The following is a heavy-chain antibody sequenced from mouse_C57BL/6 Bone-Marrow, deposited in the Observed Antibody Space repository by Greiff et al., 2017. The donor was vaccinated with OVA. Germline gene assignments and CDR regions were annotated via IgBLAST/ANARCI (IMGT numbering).Heavy chain of an antibody. Sequence: DVHLVESGEGLVKPGGSLKLSCAASGFTFSSYAMSWVRQTPEKRLEWVAYISSGGDYIYYADTVKGRFTISRDNARNTLYLQMSILKSEDTAMYYCTRIGAYDGYGGFAYWGQGTLVTVSA. V-gene: IGHV5-9-1*02. D-gene: IGHD2-3*01. CDR2: ISSGGDYI. CDR1: GFTFSSYA. CDR3: TRIGAYDGYGGFAY. J-gene: IGHJ3*01.